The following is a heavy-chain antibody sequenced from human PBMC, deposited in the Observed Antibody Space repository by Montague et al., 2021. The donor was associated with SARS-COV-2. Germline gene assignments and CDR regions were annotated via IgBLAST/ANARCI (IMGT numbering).Heavy chain of an antibody. CDR3: ASGRVDLGATGHKVVFDI. V-gene: IGHV4-4*02. Sequence: SETLSLTCAVAGDSITNTYWWTWVRPPPGKGLEWIGEVYHSGGTHWNPSLRRRATGSLDKSKNQFSLNLGSVTAADTAVYYCASGRVDLGATGHKVVFDIWGQGTVVTVSS. J-gene: IGHJ3*02. D-gene: IGHD1-26*01. CDR1: GDSITNTYW. CDR2: VYHSGGT.